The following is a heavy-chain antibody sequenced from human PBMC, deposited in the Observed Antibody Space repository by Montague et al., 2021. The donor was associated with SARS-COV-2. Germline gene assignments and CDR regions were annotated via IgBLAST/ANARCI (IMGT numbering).Heavy chain of an antibody. CDR2: IYYSGST. D-gene: IGHD3-3*01. V-gene: IGHV4-39*01. CDR1: GGSISSSNYY. Sequence: SETLSLTCTVSGGSISSSNYYWGWIRQPPGKGLEWIGSIYYSGSTYYTPSLKSRVTISVDTSKNQFSLRLSSVTAADAAVYYCARHSGRDTIFGVVIIFDGFDIWGQGTMVTVSS. J-gene: IGHJ3*02. CDR3: ARHSGRDTIFGVVIIFDGFDI.